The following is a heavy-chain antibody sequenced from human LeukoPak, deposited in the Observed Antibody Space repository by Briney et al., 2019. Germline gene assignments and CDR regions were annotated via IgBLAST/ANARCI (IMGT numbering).Heavy chain of an antibody. D-gene: IGHD3-10*01. CDR1: GYTFTGYY. V-gene: IGHV1-2*02. CDR2: ISPNSGGT. CDR3: ARPLWFGESDFDY. Sequence: ASVKVSCKASGYTFTGYYMHWVRQAPGQGLEWMGWISPNSGGTNYAQKFQGRVTMTRDTSISTAYMELSRLRSDDTAVYYCARPLWFGESDFDYWGQGTLVTVSS. J-gene: IGHJ4*02.